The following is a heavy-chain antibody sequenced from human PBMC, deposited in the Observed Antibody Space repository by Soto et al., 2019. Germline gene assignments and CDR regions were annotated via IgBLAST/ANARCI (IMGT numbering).Heavy chain of an antibody. Sequence: VKVSCKASGGTFSSYAISWVRQAPGQGLEWMGGIIPIFGTANYAQKFQGRVTITADESTSTAYMELSSLRSDDTAVYYCARGDDYYDSSGYYPFDYWGQGTLVTVSS. D-gene: IGHD3-22*01. CDR1: GGTFSSYA. J-gene: IGHJ4*02. CDR3: ARGDDYYDSSGYYPFDY. CDR2: IIPIFGTA. V-gene: IGHV1-69*13.